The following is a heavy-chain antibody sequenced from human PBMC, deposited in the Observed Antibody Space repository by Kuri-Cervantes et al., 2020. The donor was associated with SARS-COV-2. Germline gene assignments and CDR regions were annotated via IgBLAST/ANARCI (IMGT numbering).Heavy chain of an antibody. CDR1: GXTFSNYV. CDR2: IWYDGENE. CDR3: ARGAAXYYYMDV. D-gene: IGHD3-16*01. Sequence: GGSLRLSCVASGXTFSNYVIHWARXAPGKGXEWVAXIWYDGENEYYAGSVKGRFTISRDNSKNTVSLHMNSLRAEDTXXYYCARGAAXYYYMDVWGKGTTVTVSS. V-gene: IGHV3-33*08. J-gene: IGHJ6*03.